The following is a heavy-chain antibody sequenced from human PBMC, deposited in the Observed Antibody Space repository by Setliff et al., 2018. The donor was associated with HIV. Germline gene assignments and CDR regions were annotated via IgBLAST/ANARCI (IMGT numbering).Heavy chain of an antibody. D-gene: IGHD5-18*01. V-gene: IGHV4-59*01. CDR2: IYYSGST. CDR1: GDSLSNYY. Sequence: SETLSLTCAVSGDSLSNYYWSWIRQPPGKGLEWIGYIYYSGSTNYNPSLKSRVTISVDTSKNQFSLKLSSVTAADTAVYYCARGSRGYSYAYYYYYMDVWGKGTTVTVSS. CDR3: ARGSRGYSYAYYYYYMDV. J-gene: IGHJ6*03.